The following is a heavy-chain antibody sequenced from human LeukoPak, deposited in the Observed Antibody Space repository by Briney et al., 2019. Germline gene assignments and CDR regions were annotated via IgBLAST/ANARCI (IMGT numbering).Heavy chain of an antibody. V-gene: IGHV1-24*01. Sequence: ASVKVSCKVSGYTLTELSMHWVRQAPGKGLEWMGGFDPEDGETIYAQKFQGRVTMTEDTSTDTAYMELSSLRSEDTAVYYCATGKDCSSTSCYLYFDYWGQGTLVTVSS. D-gene: IGHD2-2*01. CDR2: FDPEDGET. CDR3: ATGKDCSSTSCYLYFDY. CDR1: GYTLTELS. J-gene: IGHJ4*02.